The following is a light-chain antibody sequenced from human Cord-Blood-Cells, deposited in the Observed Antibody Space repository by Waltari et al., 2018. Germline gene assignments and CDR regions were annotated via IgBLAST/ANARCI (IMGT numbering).Light chain of an antibody. CDR1: QSVSSSY. J-gene: IGKJ1*01. Sequence: IVLTQSPGTLSLSPGERATLSCRASQSVSSSYLDWYQQKPGPAPRLLIYGASSRATGIPDRVSGSGSGTDFTLTISRLEPEDVAVYYCQQYGSSPFGQGTKVEIK. V-gene: IGKV3-20*01. CDR2: GAS. CDR3: QQYGSSP.